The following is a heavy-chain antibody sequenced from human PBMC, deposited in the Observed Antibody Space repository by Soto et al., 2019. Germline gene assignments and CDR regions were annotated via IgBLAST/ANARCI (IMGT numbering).Heavy chain of an antibody. D-gene: IGHD5-12*01. CDR2: IFSSGST. CDR3: AREGSYSAYNFAHGIQLWSFDF. J-gene: IGHJ4*02. CDR1: GGSINTFY. Sequence: SETLSLTCTVSGGSINTFYWSWVRQPAGKGLEWIGRIFSSGSTSFNPSLEGRVAMSVDTSKNHFSLNLSSVAAADMAVYYCAREGSYSAYNFAHGIQLWSFDFWGQGALVTVSS. V-gene: IGHV4-4*07.